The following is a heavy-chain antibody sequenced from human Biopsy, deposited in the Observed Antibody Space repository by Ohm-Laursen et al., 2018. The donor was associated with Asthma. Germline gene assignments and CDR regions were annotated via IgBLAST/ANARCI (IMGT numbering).Heavy chain of an antibody. J-gene: IGHJ1*01. D-gene: IGHD3-3*02. Sequence: LSLTCAASGFTFGDYWMSWVRQVPGKGLEWVANIKHDGTEKNHVDSLKGRFTISRDNAKNSLYLQMNSLRAEDTAVYYCARTFHFWSSYHAEHYQLWGQGTLVTVSS. CDR1: GFTFGDYW. CDR2: IKHDGTEK. V-gene: IGHV3-7*01. CDR3: ARTFHFWSSYHAEHYQL.